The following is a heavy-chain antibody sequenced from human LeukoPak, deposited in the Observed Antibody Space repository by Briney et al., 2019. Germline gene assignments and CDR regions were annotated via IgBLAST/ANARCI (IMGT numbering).Heavy chain of an antibody. V-gene: IGHV1-18*01. D-gene: IGHD3-22*01. J-gene: IGHJ4*02. Sequence: ASVKVSCKASGFTFTNYGISWVRQAPGQGLEWMGWISAYNGDTKYTQNFQGRVTMTTDTSTSTAYMELRSLASDDTAVYYCARDFSNTSGFKVVVDYWGQGTLVTVSS. CDR1: GFTFTNYG. CDR3: ARDFSNTSGFKVVVDY. CDR2: ISAYNGDT.